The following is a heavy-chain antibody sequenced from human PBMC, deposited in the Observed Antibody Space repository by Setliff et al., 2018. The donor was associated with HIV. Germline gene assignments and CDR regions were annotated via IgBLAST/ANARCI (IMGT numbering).Heavy chain of an antibody. D-gene: IGHD3-10*01. Sequence: GGSLRLSCAASGFTFSNAWMSWVRQAPGKGLEWVGRIKSKTDGGTTDYAAPVKGRFTISRDDSKNTLYLQMNSLKTEDTAVYYCTSTEGYGSGSLYYYYYMDVWGKGTTVTVSS. V-gene: IGHV3-15*01. CDR1: GFTFSNAW. CDR3: TSTEGYGSGSLYYYYYMDV. J-gene: IGHJ6*03. CDR2: IKSKTDGGTT.